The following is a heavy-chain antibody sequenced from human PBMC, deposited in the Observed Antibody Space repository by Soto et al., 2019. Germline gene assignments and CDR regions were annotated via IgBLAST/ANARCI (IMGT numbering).Heavy chain of an antibody. CDR1: GFTFSSYA. J-gene: IGHJ4*02. V-gene: IGHV3-30-3*01. CDR3: LRGSGYDLDYFDY. CDR2: ISYDGSNK. D-gene: IGHD5-12*01. Sequence: QPGGSLRLSCAASGFTFSSYAMHWVRQAPGKGLEWVAVISYDGSNKYYADSVKGRFTISRDNSKNTLYLQMNSLRAEDTAVYYGLRGSGYDLDYFDYWGQGTLVTVSS.